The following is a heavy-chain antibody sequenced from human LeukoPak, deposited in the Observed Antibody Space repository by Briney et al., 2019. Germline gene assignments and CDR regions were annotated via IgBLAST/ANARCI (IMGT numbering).Heavy chain of an antibody. CDR2: IRYDGSLK. J-gene: IGHJ3*02. CDR1: GFTFTNYA. D-gene: IGHD6-13*01. V-gene: IGHV3-30*02. Sequence: TGGSLRLSCAASGFTFTNYAMHWVRQAPGKGLEWVAFIRYDGSLKYYLDSVKGRFTISRDNSKNTLYLQMNSLRAEDTAVYYCARGTAAAGKGAFDNSGQGTMVTVSS. CDR3: ARGTAAAGKGAFDN.